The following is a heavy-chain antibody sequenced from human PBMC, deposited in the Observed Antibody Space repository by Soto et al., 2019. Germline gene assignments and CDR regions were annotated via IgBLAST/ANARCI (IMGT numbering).Heavy chain of an antibody. J-gene: IGHJ6*02. Sequence: KVSCKASGGTFSSYAISWVRQAPGQGLEWMAIIYPGDSGTRYSPSFQGQVTISADKSISTAYLQWSSLKASDTAMYYCARMGFSGGGYLSYYYYGMDVWGQGTTVTVSS. V-gene: IGHV5-51*01. D-gene: IGHD2-15*01. CDR3: ARMGFSGGGYLSYYYYGMDV. CDR2: IYPGDSGT. CDR1: GGTFSSYA.